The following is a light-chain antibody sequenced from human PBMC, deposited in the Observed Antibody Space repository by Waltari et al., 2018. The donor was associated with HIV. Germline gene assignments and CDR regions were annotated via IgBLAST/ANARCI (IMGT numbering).Light chain of an antibody. CDR1: QSVTSNY. CDR3: QQFGSSPYT. Sequence: EIVCTQSPATLSLSPGERATLSCGASQSVTSNYLAWYQQRPGLAPRLLIYDASSRATGIPDRFSGSGSGTDFTLTISCLQPEDFAVYYCQQFGSSPYTFGQGTKVDIK. V-gene: IGKV3D-20*01. J-gene: IGKJ2*01. CDR2: DAS.